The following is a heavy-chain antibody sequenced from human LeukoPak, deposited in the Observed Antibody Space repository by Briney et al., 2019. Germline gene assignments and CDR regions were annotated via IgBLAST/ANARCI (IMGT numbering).Heavy chain of an antibody. CDR3: ARVGATGTTSPFDY. CDR1: GYTFTGYY. V-gene: IGHV1-2*02. J-gene: IGHJ4*02. D-gene: IGHD1-1*01. Sequence: ASVKVSFKASGYTFTGYYIHWVRLAPGQGLEWMGWINPNSGGTNYAQKFQGRVTMTRDTSISTAYMELSRLRSDDTAVYYCARVGATGTTSPFDYWGQGTLVTVSS. CDR2: INPNSGGT.